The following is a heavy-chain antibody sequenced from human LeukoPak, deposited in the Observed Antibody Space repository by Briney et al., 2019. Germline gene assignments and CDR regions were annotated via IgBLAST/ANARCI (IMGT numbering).Heavy chain of an antibody. CDR1: GFTFSSYA. CDR2: IWGNNGNT. V-gene: IGHV3-23*01. J-gene: IGHJ4*02. Sequence: PGGSLRLSCAASGFTFSSYAMSWVRQAPGKGLEWVSDIWGNNGNTYYADSVKGRFTISRDNSKNTLYLQMNSLRAEDTAVYYCAKQTGGSCYSGFDSWGQGTLVTVST. CDR3: AKQTGGSCYSGFDS. D-gene: IGHD2-15*01.